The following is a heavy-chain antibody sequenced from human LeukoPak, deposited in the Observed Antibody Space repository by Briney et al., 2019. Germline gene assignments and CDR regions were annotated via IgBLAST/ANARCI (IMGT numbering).Heavy chain of an antibody. J-gene: IGHJ4*02. CDR3: ARGSQYNILTGFFVGARDDFAS. D-gene: IGHD3-9*01. Sequence: WVRQAPGKGLEWVSFTRFDGKNKYYADSVKGRFTISKDSSKNTLDLQMNSLRTEDTAVYYCARGSQYNILTGFFVGARDDFASWGGGPLAPFSS. V-gene: IGHV3-30*02. CDR2: TRFDGKNK.